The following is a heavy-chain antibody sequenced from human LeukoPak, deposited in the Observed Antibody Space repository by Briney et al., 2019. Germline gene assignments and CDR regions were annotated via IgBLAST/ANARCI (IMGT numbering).Heavy chain of an antibody. J-gene: IGHJ6*02. CDR2: IKKDGSEI. V-gene: IGHV3-7*01. CDR1: EFTFSSYW. D-gene: IGHD2-2*02. CDR3: ARGRSGDQTYPRYGMDV. Sequence: GGSLRLSCAASEFTFSSYWMSWVRQAPGKGLEWVATIKKDGSEIYYVDSVKGRFTISRDNAKHSLYLQMNTLRGDDTAVYYCARGRSGDQTYPRYGMDVWGQGTTVTVSS.